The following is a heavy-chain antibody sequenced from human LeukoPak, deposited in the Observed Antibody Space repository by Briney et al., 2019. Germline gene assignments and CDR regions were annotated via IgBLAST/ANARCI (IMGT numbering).Heavy chain of an antibody. D-gene: IGHD5-12*01. Sequence: GGSLRLSCAASGFTSSSNAMSWVRHAPGEGLGWVSAISGSGGSTYYADSVKGRFTISRDNSKNTLYLQMNSLRAEDTAVYYCAKEASGYVGYYMDVWGKGTTVTVSS. J-gene: IGHJ6*03. CDR2: ISGSGGST. CDR3: AKEASGYVGYYMDV. CDR1: GFTSSSNA. V-gene: IGHV3-23*01.